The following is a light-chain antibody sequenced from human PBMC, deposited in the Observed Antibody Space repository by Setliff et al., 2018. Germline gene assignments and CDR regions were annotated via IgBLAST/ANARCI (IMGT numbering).Light chain of an antibody. CDR2: GAS. J-gene: IGLJ1*01. Sequence: QSALTQPASVSGSPGQSITISCSGTSSDVGSYDFVSWYQQHAGKAPKLIIYGASKRPSGVSDRFSGSKSGNTASLTISGLQVEDEADYYCSSYTGNTFIFAAGTKVTVL. CDR1: SSDVGSYDF. V-gene: IGLV2-14*03. CDR3: SSYTGNTFI.